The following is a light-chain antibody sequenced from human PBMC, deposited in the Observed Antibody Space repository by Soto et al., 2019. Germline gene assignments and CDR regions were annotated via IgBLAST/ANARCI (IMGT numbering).Light chain of an antibody. V-gene: IGKV3-15*01. Sequence: ESVLTQSPGTLSLSPGERATLSCRASHSVSSNYLAWYQQKPGQAPRLLIYGASTRATGIPARFSGSGSGTEFTLTISSLQSEDFATYYCQQYNNWPPWTFGQGTKVDIK. J-gene: IGKJ1*01. CDR2: GAS. CDR1: HSVSSN. CDR3: QQYNNWPPWT.